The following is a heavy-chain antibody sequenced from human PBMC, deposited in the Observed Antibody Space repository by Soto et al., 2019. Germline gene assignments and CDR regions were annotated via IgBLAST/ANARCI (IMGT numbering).Heavy chain of an antibody. CDR2: IWHDGSNK. CDR1: GFTLRLHA. D-gene: IGHD6-13*01. CDR3: ARDGQQLTPYALDV. Sequence: QVQLVESGGGVIQPGRSLRLSCAASGFTLRLHAMHWVRQAPGKGLEWVAQIWHDGSNKYYTDSVKGRFTVSRDDFKNAVFLQMDSLRAEDPAVYYCARDGQQLTPYALDVWGQGTTVIVSS. V-gene: IGHV3-33*08. J-gene: IGHJ6*02.